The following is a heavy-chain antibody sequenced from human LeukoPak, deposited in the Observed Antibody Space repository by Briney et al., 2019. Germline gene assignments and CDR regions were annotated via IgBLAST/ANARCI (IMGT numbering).Heavy chain of an antibody. CDR2: ISSSSSTI. CDR1: GFTVSSHY. V-gene: IGHV3-48*04. J-gene: IGHJ3*02. Sequence: LPGGSLRLSCAASGFTVSSHYMSWVRQAPGKGLEWVSYISSSSSTIYYADSVKGRFTISRDNAKNSLYLQMNSLRAEDTAVYYCARDGLRLWDSSGYQDAFDIWGQGTMVTVSS. D-gene: IGHD3-22*01. CDR3: ARDGLRLWDSSGYQDAFDI.